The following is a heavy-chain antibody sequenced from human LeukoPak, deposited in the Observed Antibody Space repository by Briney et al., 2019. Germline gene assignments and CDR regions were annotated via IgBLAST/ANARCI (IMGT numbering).Heavy chain of an antibody. CDR3: ARDMSLKLKYYYDSSGYWFDP. D-gene: IGHD3-22*01. V-gene: IGHV1-46*01. CDR2: ISPSGGST. Sequence: ASVRVSCKAFGYTFTGYWMHWVRQAPGQGPEWMGVISPSGGSTIYAQKFKGRVTLTRDMSTSTDYLELSSLRSEDTAVYYCARDMSLKLKYYYDSSGYWFDPWGQGTLVTVSS. J-gene: IGHJ5*02. CDR1: GYTFTGYW.